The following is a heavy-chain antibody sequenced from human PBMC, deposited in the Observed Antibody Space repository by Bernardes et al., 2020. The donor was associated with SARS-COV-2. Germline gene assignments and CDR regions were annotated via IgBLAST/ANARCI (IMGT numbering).Heavy chain of an antibody. V-gene: IGHV3-33*01. CDR1: GITFRSYG. D-gene: IGHD3-10*01. Sequence: GGSLRLSCAASGITFRSYGMHWVRQAPGKGLEWVADIWFDGSNQNYADSVKGRFTISRDNSKNTLYLQMNSLRAEDTAVYYCARRGSGRNDAFDIWGQGTMVTVSS. CDR3: ARRGSGRNDAFDI. J-gene: IGHJ3*02. CDR2: IWFDGSNQ.